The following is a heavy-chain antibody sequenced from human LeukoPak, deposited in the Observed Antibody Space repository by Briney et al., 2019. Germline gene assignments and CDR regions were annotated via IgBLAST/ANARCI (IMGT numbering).Heavy chain of an antibody. CDR3: ARRGSGSHMDV. V-gene: IGHV4-34*01. J-gene: IGHJ6*02. D-gene: IGHD3-22*01. CDR2: INHSGST. CDR1: GGSFSGYY. Sequence: SETLSLTCAVYGGSFSGYYWSWIRQPPGKGLEWIGEINHSGSTNYNPSLKSRVTISVDTSKNQFSLKLSSVTAADTAVYYCARRGSGSHMDVWGQGTTVTVSS.